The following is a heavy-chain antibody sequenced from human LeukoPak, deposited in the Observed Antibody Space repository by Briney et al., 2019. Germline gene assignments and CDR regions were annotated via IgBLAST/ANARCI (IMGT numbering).Heavy chain of an antibody. CDR3: ARSRRARPLDY. CDR1: GGSISSYY. CDR2: IYYSGST. J-gene: IGHJ4*02. D-gene: IGHD6-6*01. V-gene: IGHV4-59*01. Sequence: SETLSLTCTVSGGSISSYYWSWIRQPPGKGLEWIGYIYYSGSTNYNPSLKSRVTISVDTSKNQLSLKLSSVTAADTAVYYCARSRRARPLDYWGQGTLVTVSS.